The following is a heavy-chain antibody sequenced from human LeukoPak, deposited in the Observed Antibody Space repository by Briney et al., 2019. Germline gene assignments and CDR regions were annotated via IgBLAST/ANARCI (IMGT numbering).Heavy chain of an antibody. J-gene: IGHJ4*02. CDR3: ASVNNTWINFDF. CDR1: GGSISSYY. Sequence: SETLSLTCTVSGGSISSYYWSWIRQPPGKGLEWIGHIYYTGSTNYIPSLKSRVTISVDTSKNQFSLKLSSVTAADTAVYYCASVNNTWINFDFWGQGTLVTVSS. D-gene: IGHD1/OR15-1a*01. V-gene: IGHV4-59*01. CDR2: IYYTGST.